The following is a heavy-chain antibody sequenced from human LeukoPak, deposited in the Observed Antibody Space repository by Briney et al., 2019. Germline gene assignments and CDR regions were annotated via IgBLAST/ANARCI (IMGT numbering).Heavy chain of an antibody. Sequence: SETLSLTCAVYGGSFSGYYWGWIRQPPGKGLEWIGEINHSGSTNYNPSLKSRVTISVDTSKNQFSLKLSSVTAADTAVYYCASLYYYDSGGYLKNWFDPWGQGTLVTVSS. V-gene: IGHV4-34*01. D-gene: IGHD3-22*01. CDR1: GGSFSGYY. J-gene: IGHJ5*02. CDR2: INHSGST. CDR3: ASLYYYDSGGYLKNWFDP.